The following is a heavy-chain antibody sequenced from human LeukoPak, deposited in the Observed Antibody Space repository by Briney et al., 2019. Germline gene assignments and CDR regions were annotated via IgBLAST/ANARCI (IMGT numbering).Heavy chain of an antibody. CDR3: PRDRPGDQNYYPLDY. CDR2: MYHSGST. V-gene: IGHV4-38-2*02. Sequence: PSETLSLTCAVSGYSISAGYYWGWIRQPPGKGLEWIGSMYHSGSTYYNPSLKSRVTISVDTSKNQFSLKLSSVSAADAAVYYGPRDRPGDQNYYPLDYWGQGTLVTVSS. CDR1: GYSISAGYY. D-gene: IGHD3-22*01. J-gene: IGHJ4*02.